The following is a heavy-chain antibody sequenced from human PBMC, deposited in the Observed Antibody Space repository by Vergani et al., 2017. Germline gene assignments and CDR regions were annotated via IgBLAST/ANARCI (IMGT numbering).Heavy chain of an antibody. CDR2: ISGSGGST. J-gene: IGHJ6*02. CDR3: ARDLGIAAAGTPPYYYYGMDV. Sequence: EVQLLESGGGLVQPGGSLRLSCAASGFTFSSYAMSWVRQAPGKGLEWVSAISGSGGSTYYADSVKGRFTISRDNSKNSLYLQMNSLRAEDTAVYYCARDLGIAAAGTPPYYYYGMDVWGQGTTVTVSS. V-gene: IGHV3-23*01. D-gene: IGHD6-13*01. CDR1: GFTFSSYA.